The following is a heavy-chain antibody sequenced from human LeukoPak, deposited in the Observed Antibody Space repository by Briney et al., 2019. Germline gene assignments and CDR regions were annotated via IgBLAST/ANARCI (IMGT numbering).Heavy chain of an antibody. V-gene: IGHV1-69*04. D-gene: IGHD2-15*01. Sequence: SVKVSCKASGGTFSSYAISWVRQAPGQGLEWMGRIIPILGIADYAQKFQGRVTITADKSTSTAYMELSSLRSEDTAVYYCARGLGYCSGGSCSPDYWGQGTLVTVSS. CDR2: IIPILGIA. CDR3: ARGLGYCSGGSCSPDY. J-gene: IGHJ4*02. CDR1: GGTFSSYA.